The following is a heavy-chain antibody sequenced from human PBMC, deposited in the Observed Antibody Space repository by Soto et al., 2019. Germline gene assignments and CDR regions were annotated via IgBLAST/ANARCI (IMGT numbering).Heavy chain of an antibody. CDR1: GDSISSSY. J-gene: IGHJ3*02. D-gene: IGHD6-19*01. V-gene: IGHV4-59*01. CDR3: ASEVPGIAVAGTRENAFDI. Sequence: SETLSLTCTVSGDSISSSYWSWIRQPPGKGLEWIGYIYYSGSTNYNPSKKSRVTISVDTSRNQFSLKLSSMTAADTAVYYCASEVPGIAVAGTRENAFDIWGQGTMVTVSS. CDR2: IYYSGST.